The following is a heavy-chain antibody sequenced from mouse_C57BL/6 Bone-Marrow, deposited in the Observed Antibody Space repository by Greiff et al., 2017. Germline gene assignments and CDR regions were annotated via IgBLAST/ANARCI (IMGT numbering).Heavy chain of an antibody. Sequence: VQLQQSGPELVKPGASVKISCKASGYTFTDYYMNWVKQSHGKSLEWIGDINPNNGGTSYNQKFKGKATLTVDKSSSTAYMELRSLTSEDSAVYYCAREGYYGSRQSSYYYAMDYWGQGTSVTVSS. D-gene: IGHD1-1*01. J-gene: IGHJ4*01. CDR1: GYTFTDYY. CDR2: INPNNGGT. V-gene: IGHV1-26*01. CDR3: AREGYYGSRQSSYYYAMDY.